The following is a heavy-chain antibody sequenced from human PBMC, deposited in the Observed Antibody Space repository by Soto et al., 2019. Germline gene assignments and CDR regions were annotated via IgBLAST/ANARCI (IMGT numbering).Heavy chain of an antibody. CDR2: ISYDGSNK. Sequence: QVQLVESGGGVVQPGRSLRLSCAASGFTFSSYGMHWVRQAPGKGLEWVAVISYDGSNKYYADSVKGRFTISRDNSKNTLYLQMNSLRAEETAVYYCGKSGPDCSGGSCSDYWGQGTLVTVSS. CDR3: GKSGPDCSGGSCSDY. V-gene: IGHV3-30*18. CDR1: GFTFSSYG. J-gene: IGHJ4*02. D-gene: IGHD2-15*01.